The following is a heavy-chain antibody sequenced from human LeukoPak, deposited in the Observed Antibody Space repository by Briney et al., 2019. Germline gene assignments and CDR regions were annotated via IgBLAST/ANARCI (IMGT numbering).Heavy chain of an antibody. Sequence: ASETLSLTCAVSGGSISSYYWSWIRQPAGKGLEWIGRIYTSGSTNYNPSLKSRVTMSVDTSKNQFSLKLSSVTAADTAVYYCARDLGYYGSGSYSLTFSSWGQGTLVTVSS. CDR1: GGSISSYY. CDR2: IYTSGST. D-gene: IGHD3-10*01. CDR3: ARDLGYYGSGSYSLTFSS. J-gene: IGHJ5*02. V-gene: IGHV4-4*07.